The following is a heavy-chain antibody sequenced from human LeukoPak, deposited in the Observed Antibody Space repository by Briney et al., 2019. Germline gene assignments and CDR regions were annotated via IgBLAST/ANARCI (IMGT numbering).Heavy chain of an antibody. CDR1: GFTFKIYS. Sequence: GGSLRLSCAVSGFTFKIYSMNWVRQAPGKGLEWVSSISSSSSHMYYADSVKGRFTISRDNAKNSLYLQMNTLRAEDTAVYYCARDDTSAHFFDYWGQGTLVTVSS. J-gene: IGHJ4*02. D-gene: IGHD3-10*01. CDR2: ISSSSSHM. V-gene: IGHV3-21*01. CDR3: ARDDTSAHFFDY.